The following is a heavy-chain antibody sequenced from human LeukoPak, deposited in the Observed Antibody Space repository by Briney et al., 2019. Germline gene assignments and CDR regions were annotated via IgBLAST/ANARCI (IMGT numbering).Heavy chain of an antibody. CDR2: IWYDGSNK. D-gene: IGHD3-10*01. V-gene: IGHV3-33*01. CDR3: VRDNSGSVVRGVLQY. J-gene: IGHJ4*02. Sequence: GGSLRLSCAAPGFTFNTYGMHWVRQAPRKGLEWVAVIWYDGSNKYYADSVKGRFTISRDNSKNTLYLQMNSLRAEDTAVYYCVRDNSGSVVRGVLQYWGQGTLVTVSS. CDR1: GFTFNTYG.